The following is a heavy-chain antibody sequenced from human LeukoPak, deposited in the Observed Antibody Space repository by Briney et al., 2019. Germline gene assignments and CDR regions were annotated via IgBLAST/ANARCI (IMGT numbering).Heavy chain of an antibody. CDR1: GGSVSSGSYH. D-gene: IGHD4-17*01. CDR2: IYYSGST. J-gene: IGHJ4*02. CDR3: AYGADEIDY. V-gene: IGHV4-61*01. Sequence: LETLSLTCTVSGGSVSSGSYHWSWIRQPPGKGLEWIGYIYYSGSTNYNPSLKSRVTISVDTSKNQFSLKLSSVTAADTAVYYCAYGADEIDYWGQGTLVTVSS.